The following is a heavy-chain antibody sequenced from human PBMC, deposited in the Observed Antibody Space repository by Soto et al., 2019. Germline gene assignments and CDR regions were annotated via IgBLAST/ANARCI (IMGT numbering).Heavy chain of an antibody. V-gene: IGHV4-39*01. CDR1: GGSISSSSYY. CDR2: IYYSGST. J-gene: IGHJ4*02. D-gene: IGHD2-15*01. Sequence: QLQLQESGPGLVKPSETLSLTCTVSGGSISSSSYYWGWIRQPPGKGLEWNGSIYYSGSTYYNPSLQSRVTISVDTSKNQFSLKLSSVTAADTAVYYCARHTPAISISDHWGQGTLVTVSS. CDR3: ARHTPAISISDH.